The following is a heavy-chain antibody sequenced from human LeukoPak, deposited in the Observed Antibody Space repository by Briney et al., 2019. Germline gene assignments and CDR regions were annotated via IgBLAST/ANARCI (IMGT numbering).Heavy chain of an antibody. D-gene: IGHD5-18*01. CDR2: INHSGST. CDR3: ASPGYSYGYVY. Sequence: KPSETLSLTCTVSGGSISSYYWSWIRQPPGKGLEWIGEINHSGSTNYNPSLKSRVTISVDTSKNQFSLKLSSVTAADTAVYYCASPGYSYGYVYWGQGTLVTVSS. J-gene: IGHJ4*02. CDR1: GGSISSYY. V-gene: IGHV4-34*01.